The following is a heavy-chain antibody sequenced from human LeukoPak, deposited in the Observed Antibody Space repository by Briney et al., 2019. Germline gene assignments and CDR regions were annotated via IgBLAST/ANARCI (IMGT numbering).Heavy chain of an antibody. CDR3: ARDNYYDSSGYSADAFDI. CDR2: ISSSSSYI. V-gene: IGHV3-21*01. D-gene: IGHD3-22*01. Sequence: KSGGSLRLSCAASGFTFSSYAMHWVRQAPGKGLEWVSSISSSSSYIYYADSVKGRFTISRDNAKNSLYLQMNSLRAEDTAVYYCARDNYYDSSGYSADAFDIWGQGTMVTVSS. J-gene: IGHJ3*02. CDR1: GFTFSSYA.